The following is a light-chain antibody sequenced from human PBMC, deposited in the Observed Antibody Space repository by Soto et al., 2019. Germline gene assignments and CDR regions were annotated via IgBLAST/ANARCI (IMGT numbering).Light chain of an antibody. CDR3: QQYNSYSPT. V-gene: IGKV1-5*03. CDR1: QSISSW. Sequence: DIQMTQSPSTLSASVGDRVTITCRASQSISSWLAWYQQKPGKAPKLLIYKASIIESGVPARFSGSGSGTDFTLTSSRLHHDDVATYCCQQYNSYSPTFGQGTKVEIK. J-gene: IGKJ1*01. CDR2: KAS.